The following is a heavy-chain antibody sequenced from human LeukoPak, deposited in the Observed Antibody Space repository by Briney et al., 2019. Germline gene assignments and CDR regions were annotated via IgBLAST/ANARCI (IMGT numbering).Heavy chain of an antibody. D-gene: IGHD6-19*01. V-gene: IGHV3-33*01. Sequence: GGSLRLSCAASGFTFSSYGMHWVRQAPGKGLEWVAVIWYDGSNKYYADSVKGRFTISRDNSKNTLYLQMNSLRAEDTAVYYCARDPSTIAVAGLDYWGQGTLVTVPS. J-gene: IGHJ4*02. CDR3: ARDPSTIAVAGLDY. CDR1: GFTFSSYG. CDR2: IWYDGSNK.